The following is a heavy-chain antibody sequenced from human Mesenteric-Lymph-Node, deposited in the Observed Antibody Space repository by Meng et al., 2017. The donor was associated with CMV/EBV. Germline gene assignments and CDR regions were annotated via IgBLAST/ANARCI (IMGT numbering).Heavy chain of an antibody. D-gene: IGHD6-13*01. Sequence: SETLSLTCTVSGGSLSSYFWSWIRQPPGKGLEWIGYIYYSGRTNYNPSLKSRVTISVDTSKNQFSLKLSSVTAADTAVYYCARGFASSSSWYVDYWGQGTLVTVSS. CDR2: IYYSGRT. CDR3: ARGFASSSSWYVDY. J-gene: IGHJ4*02. CDR1: GGSLSSYF. V-gene: IGHV4-59*12.